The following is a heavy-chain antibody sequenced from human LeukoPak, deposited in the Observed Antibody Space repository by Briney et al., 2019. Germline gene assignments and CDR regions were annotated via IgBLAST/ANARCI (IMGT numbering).Heavy chain of an antibody. Sequence: PGGSLRLSCASSGFTFSNYALSWVRQAPGKGLEWVGRIKSKTDGGTTDYAAPVKGRFTISRDDSKNTLYLQMNSLKTEDTAVYYCTTAGDGDYDYWGQGTLVTVSS. V-gene: IGHV3-15*01. D-gene: IGHD4-17*01. J-gene: IGHJ4*02. CDR1: GFTFSNYA. CDR2: IKSKTDGGTT. CDR3: TTAGDGDYDY.